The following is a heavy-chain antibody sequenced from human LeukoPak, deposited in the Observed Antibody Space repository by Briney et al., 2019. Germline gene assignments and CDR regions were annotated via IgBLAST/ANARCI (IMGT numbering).Heavy chain of an antibody. CDR2: IIPTFGTA. J-gene: IGHJ4*02. CDR1: GYTFSSYA. CDR3: ARELLWFGEPTSIDY. D-gene: IGHD3-10*01. V-gene: IGHV1-69*06. Sequence: SVKVSCKASGYTFSSYAISWVRQAPGQGLEWMGGIIPTFGTANYAQKFQGRVTITADKSTSTAYMELSSLRSEDTAVYYCARELLWFGEPTSIDYWGQGTLVTVSS.